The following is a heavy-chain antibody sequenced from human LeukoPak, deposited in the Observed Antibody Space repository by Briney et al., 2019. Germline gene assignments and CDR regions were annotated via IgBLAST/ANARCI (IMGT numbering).Heavy chain of an antibody. V-gene: IGHV3-7*01. D-gene: IGHD2-8*01. J-gene: IGHJ4*02. CDR1: GFTFSYTW. Sequence: GGSLRLSCAASGFTFSYTWMTWVRQAPGKGLEWVASIREDGSQKSAVDSVRGRFSISRDNAKNSVYLQMDSLRAEDTAVYYCARTTNRHFDYWGQGTLVTVSS. CDR3: ARTTNRHFDY. CDR2: IREDGSQK.